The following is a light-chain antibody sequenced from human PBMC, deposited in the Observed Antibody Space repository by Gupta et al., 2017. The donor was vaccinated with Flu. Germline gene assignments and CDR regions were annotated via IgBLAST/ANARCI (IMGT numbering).Light chain of an antibody. J-gene: IGKJ1*01. CDR3: RHILRSPWT. CDR2: LAS. CDR1: QSLLQSNGYNY. Sequence: DIVMTQSPISLPVTPGAPASISCRSSQSLLQSNGYNYLSWYLQKPGQSPQLLIYLASNRACGVPDRFSGSGSGADFTLKISRLEPEDSGVYYCRHILRSPWTFGQGTKVEI. V-gene: IGKV2-28*01.